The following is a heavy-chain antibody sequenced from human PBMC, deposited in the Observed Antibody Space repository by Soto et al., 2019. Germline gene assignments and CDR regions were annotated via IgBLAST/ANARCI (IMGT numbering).Heavy chain of an antibody. Sequence: SVKVSCKASGGTFSSYAISWVRQAPGQGLEWMGGITPIFGTANYAQKFQGRVTITADESTSTAYMELSSLRSEDTAVYYCARAEYYGSGSFRSHYYYGMDVWGQGTTVTVSS. CDR3: ARAEYYGSGSFRSHYYYGMDV. CDR2: ITPIFGTA. CDR1: GGTFSSYA. D-gene: IGHD3-10*01. V-gene: IGHV1-69*13. J-gene: IGHJ6*02.